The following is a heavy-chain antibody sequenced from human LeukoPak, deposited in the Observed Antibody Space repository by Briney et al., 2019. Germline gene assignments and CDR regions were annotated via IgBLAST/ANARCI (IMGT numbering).Heavy chain of an antibody. D-gene: IGHD3-22*01. J-gene: IGHJ4*02. Sequence: PGGSLRLSCAASGYIYSTYDMPWVRRAPGKGLECVSDICGSVGSPYYADSVKGRFTISRDTSKTTLYLQMNRLRAEGTAVYYCSKAVYDSSGSFDFWGQGTLVTVSS. CDR2: ICGSVGSP. CDR1: GYIYSTYD. V-gene: IGHV3-23*01. CDR3: SKAVYDSSGSFDF.